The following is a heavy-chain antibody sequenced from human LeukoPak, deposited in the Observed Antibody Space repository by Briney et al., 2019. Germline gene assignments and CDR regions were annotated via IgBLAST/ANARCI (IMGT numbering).Heavy chain of an antibody. CDR3: ARVGGGLLTPFGY. D-gene: IGHD3-16*01. J-gene: IGHJ4*02. CDR2: ICYSGST. V-gene: IGHV4-59*01. Sequence: SETLSLTCTVSGGSISSYYWSWIRQPPGKGLEWIGYICYSGSTNYNPSLKSRVTISVDTSKNQFSLKLSSVTAADTAVYYCARVGGGLLTPFGYWGQGTLVTVSS. CDR1: GGSISSYY.